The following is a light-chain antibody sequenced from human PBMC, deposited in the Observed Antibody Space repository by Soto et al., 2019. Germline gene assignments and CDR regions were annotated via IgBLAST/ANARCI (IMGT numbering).Light chain of an antibody. CDR2: GAS. V-gene: IGKV3-20*01. J-gene: IGKJ5*01. CDR3: QKYGSSLIN. CDR1: QSVSNNY. Sequence: ELVLAQSPVTISMFSGAKATPSWSASQSVSNNYLAWYQQKPGQAPRLLIYGASNRATGIPDRFSGSGSGTDFTLTISRLEPEDFAVYYCQKYGSSLINFGQGQRRAIK.